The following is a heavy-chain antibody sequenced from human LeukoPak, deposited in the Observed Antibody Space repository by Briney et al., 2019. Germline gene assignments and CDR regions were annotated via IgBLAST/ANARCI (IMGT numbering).Heavy chain of an antibody. CDR3: AKDKDYDILTGSLDC. Sequence: GGSLRLSCAASGFIFDDYAMHWVRQAPGKGLEWVSGISWNGAGIGYADSVKGRFTISRDNAKNSLYPQMNSLRAEDTALYYCAKDKDYDILTGSLDCWGQGTLVTVSP. D-gene: IGHD3-9*01. J-gene: IGHJ4*02. CDR1: GFIFDDYA. V-gene: IGHV3-9*01. CDR2: ISWNGAGI.